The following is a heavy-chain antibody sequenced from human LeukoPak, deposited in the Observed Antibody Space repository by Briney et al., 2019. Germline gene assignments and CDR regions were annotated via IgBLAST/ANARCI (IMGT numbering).Heavy chain of an antibody. CDR1: GYTFTSCY. D-gene: IGHD1-1*01. CDR2: IDPSGGST. J-gene: IGHJ4*02. CDR3: ARLNWNPGQGNDY. V-gene: IGHV1-46*01. Sequence: GASVKVSFKASGYTFTSCYMHWVRQAPGQGLEWMGIIDPSGGSTSYAQKFQGRVTMTRDMSTSTVYMELSSLRSEDTAVYYCARLNWNPGQGNDYWGQGTLATVSS.